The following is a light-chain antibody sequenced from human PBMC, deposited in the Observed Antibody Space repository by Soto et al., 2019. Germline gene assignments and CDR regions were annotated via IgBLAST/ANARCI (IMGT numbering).Light chain of an antibody. CDR2: GAS. CDR1: QSVDSNY. V-gene: IGKV3-20*01. J-gene: IGKJ1*01. Sequence: EIVLTQSPGTLSLSPGESATLSCRASQSVDSNYLAWYQQKPGQAPRLLIYGASRRATGVADRFSGGGSGTDFTLTISRLEPEDFAMYYCQQYGTLSGTFGQGTKVEIK. CDR3: QQYGTLSGT.